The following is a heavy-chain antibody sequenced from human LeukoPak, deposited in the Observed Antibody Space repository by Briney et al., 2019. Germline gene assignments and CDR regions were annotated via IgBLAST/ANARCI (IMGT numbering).Heavy chain of an antibody. Sequence: SETLSLTCAVYGGSFSGYYWRWIRQPPGKGLEWIGEINHSGSTNYNPSLKSRITISVDTSKNQFSLKLSSVTAADTAVYYCATVTPHYYYGMDVWGKGTTVTVSS. CDR1: GGSFSGYY. V-gene: IGHV4-34*01. J-gene: IGHJ6*04. D-gene: IGHD2-21*02. CDR2: INHSGST. CDR3: ATVTPHYYYGMDV.